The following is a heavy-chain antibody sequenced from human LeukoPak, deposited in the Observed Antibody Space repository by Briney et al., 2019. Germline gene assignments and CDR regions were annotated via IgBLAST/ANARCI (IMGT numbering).Heavy chain of an antibody. D-gene: IGHD2-15*01. J-gene: IGHJ5*02. Sequence: GGSLRLSCAASGFTFSSSGMHWVRQAPGKGLEWVAVIWYNGSNKYYADSVKGRFTISRDNSKNTLYLQMNSLRVDDTAVYYCARAGGYCSGGSCYRGYSWFDPWGQGTLVTVSS. CDR3: ARAGGYCSGGSCYRGYSWFDP. V-gene: IGHV3-33*01. CDR2: IWYNGSNK. CDR1: GFTFSSSG.